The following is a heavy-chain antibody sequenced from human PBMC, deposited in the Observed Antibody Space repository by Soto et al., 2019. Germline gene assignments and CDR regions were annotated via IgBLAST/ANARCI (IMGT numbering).Heavy chain of an antibody. CDR1: GYSFAGYW. J-gene: IGHJ4*02. V-gene: IGHV5-10-1*01. CDR2: IDPSDSQT. CDR3: ARQIYDSDTGPNFQYYFDS. Sequence: PGESLKISCKGSGYSFAGYWIAWVRQKPGKGLEWMGRIDPSDSQTYYSPSFRGHVTISATKSITTVFLQWSSLRASDTAMYYCARQIYDSDTGPNFQYYFDSWGQGTPVTVSS. D-gene: IGHD3-22*01.